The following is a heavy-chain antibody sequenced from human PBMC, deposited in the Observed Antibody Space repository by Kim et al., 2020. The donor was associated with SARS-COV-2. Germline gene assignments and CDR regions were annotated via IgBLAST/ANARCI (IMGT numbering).Heavy chain of an antibody. J-gene: IGHJ1*01. D-gene: IGHD6-19*01. CDR3: ARAVAATADLDH. CDR2: ISSSGST. CDR1: GGSINNYY. V-gene: IGHV4-4*07. Sequence: SETLSLTCTVSGGSINNYYWNWIRQPAGGRLEWIGRISSSGSTNQNPSLKSRLTMSVDAPKNQFSLTLNYVTAADTAVYYCARAVAATADLDHWGRGILV.